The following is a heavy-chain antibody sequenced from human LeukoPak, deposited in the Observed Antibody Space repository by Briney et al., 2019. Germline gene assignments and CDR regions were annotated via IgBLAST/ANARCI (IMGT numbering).Heavy chain of an antibody. CDR2: ITSSSTYI. CDR1: GFTFSSYS. D-gene: IGHD4-17*01. V-gene: IGHV3-21*01. J-gene: IGHJ6*03. CDR3: AGDYGDYYMDV. Sequence: KSGGSLRLSCAASGFTFSSYSMNWVRQAPGKGLEWVSSITSSSTYIFYADSLKGRFTISRDNAKNSVYLQMNSLRAEDTAVYYCAGDYGDYYMDVWGKGTTVTVFS.